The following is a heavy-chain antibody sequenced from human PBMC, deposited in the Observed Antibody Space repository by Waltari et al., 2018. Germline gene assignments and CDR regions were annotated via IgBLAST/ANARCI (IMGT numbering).Heavy chain of an antibody. J-gene: IGHJ3*02. V-gene: IGHV1-8*01. CDR2: MNPTSCNT. CDR3: ASHVSFRFDAFDI. CDR1: GYTFTSYD. Sequence: QVQLVQSGAEVKKPGASVKVSCKASGYTFTSYDINWVRQATGQGLEWMGWMNPTSCNTGYAQKFQGRVTMTRNTSISTAYMALSSLRSEDTAVYYCASHVSFRFDAFDIWGQGTMVTVSS.